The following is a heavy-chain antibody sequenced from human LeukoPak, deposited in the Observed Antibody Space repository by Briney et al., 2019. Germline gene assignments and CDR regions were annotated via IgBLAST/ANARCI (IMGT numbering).Heavy chain of an antibody. CDR1: GFTFSSYS. D-gene: IGHD3-3*01. V-gene: IGHV3-21*01. J-gene: IGHJ4*02. CDR2: ISSSSSYI. Sequence: PGGSPRLSCAASGFTFSSYSMNWVRQAPGKGLEWVSSISSSSSYIYYADSVKGRFTISRDNAKNSLYLQMNGLRAEDTAVYYCARGSGYSFDYWGQGTLVTVSS. CDR3: ARGSGYSFDY.